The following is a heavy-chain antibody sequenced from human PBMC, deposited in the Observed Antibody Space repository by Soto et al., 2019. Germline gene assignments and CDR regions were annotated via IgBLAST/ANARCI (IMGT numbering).Heavy chain of an antibody. V-gene: IGHV5-51*01. CDR3: GIPINTEFLYSSSWYDAFDI. CDR1: GYSFTSYW. CDR2: IYPGDSDT. Sequence: GESLKISCKGSGYSFTSYWIGWVRQMPGKGLEWMGIIYPGDSDTRYSPSFQGQVTISADKSISTAYLQWSSLKASDTAMYYCGIPINTEFLYSSSWYDAFDIWGQGTMVTVSS. D-gene: IGHD6-13*01. J-gene: IGHJ3*02.